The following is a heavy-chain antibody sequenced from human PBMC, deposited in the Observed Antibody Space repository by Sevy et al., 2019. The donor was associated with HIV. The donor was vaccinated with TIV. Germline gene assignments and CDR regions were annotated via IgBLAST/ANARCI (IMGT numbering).Heavy chain of an antibody. V-gene: IGHV3-49*03. CDR1: GFTFDDYA. J-gene: IGHJ4*02. CDR2: ITRNSYEAYGGTT. D-gene: IGHD5-12*01. Sequence: GGSLRLSCTASGFTFDDYAMSWFRQAPGKGLEWVAFITRNSYEAYGGTTEYAASVKGRFIISRDDSKSIAYLQMNSLKTEDTAGYYCSRGLATADTPEYYFDSWGQGTLVTVSS. CDR3: SRGLATADTPEYYFDS.